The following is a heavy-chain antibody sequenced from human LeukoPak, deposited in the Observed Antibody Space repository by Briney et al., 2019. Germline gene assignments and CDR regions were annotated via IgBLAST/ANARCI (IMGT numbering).Heavy chain of an antibody. CDR1: GGSISSSSYY. CDR2: IYYSGST. J-gene: IGHJ3*02. Sequence: SETLSLTCTVSGGSISSSSYYWGWIRQPPGKGLEWIGSIYYSGSTYYNPSLKSRVTISVDTSKNQFSLKLSSVTAADTAVYYCASFGLRGYAPDIWGQGTMVTVSS. V-gene: IGHV4-39*01. CDR3: ASFGLRGYAPDI. D-gene: IGHD5-12*01.